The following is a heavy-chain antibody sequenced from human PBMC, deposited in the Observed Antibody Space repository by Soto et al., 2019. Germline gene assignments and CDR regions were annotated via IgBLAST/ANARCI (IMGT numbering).Heavy chain of an antibody. CDR1: GGSISSSVQY. V-gene: IGHV4-39*01. D-gene: IGHD3-16*01. CDR3: AGPLGYYDY. J-gene: IGHJ4*02. CDR2: IHYGGST. Sequence: SETLSLTCTVSGGSISSSVQYWAWIRQPPGKGLEWIGTIHYGGSTYYNPSLKSRVTISVDTSKNQFSLNLGSVTAADSAVYFCAGPLGYYDYWGQGTLVT.